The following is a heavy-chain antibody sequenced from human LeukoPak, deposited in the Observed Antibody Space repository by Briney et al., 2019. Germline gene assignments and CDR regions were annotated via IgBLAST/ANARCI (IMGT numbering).Heavy chain of an antibody. Sequence: GGSLRLSCAATGFTFSTYWMNWVRQDPGKGLVWVSRIIGDGSDTTYADSVKGRFTISRDNAKNTLYLQMNSLRAEDTAVYYCARGWIAGGISDVFFDDWGQGTLVTVSS. CDR3: ARGWIAGGISDVFFDD. CDR2: IIGDGSDT. V-gene: IGHV3-74*01. D-gene: IGHD3-10*01. CDR1: GFTFSTYW. J-gene: IGHJ4*02.